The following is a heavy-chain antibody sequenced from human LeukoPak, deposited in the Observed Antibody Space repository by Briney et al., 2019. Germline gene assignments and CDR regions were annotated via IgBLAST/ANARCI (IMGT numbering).Heavy chain of an antibody. Sequence: PSETLSLTCTVSGGSISSYYWSWIRQPPGKGLEWIGYIYYSGSTNYNPSLKSRVTISVDTSKNQFSLKLSSVTAADTAVYYCARRLGYYDSSGYLNGLDYWGQGTLVTVSS. CDR1: GGSISSYY. CDR2: IYYSGST. CDR3: ARRLGYYDSSGYLNGLDY. D-gene: IGHD3-22*01. J-gene: IGHJ4*02. V-gene: IGHV4-59*08.